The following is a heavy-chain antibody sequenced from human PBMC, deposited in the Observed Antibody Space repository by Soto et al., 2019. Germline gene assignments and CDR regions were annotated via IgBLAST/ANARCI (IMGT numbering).Heavy chain of an antibody. J-gene: IGHJ4*02. D-gene: IGHD3-10*01. CDR1: GFTSSSYS. Sequence: PGGSLRLSCVASGFTSSSYSMSWVRQAPGKGLEWVSGFRAGGDDGTTYYADSVKGRFTISRDNSKNTLFLQMNSLRAEDTAIYYCAKKVNSGSGSQYFDYFGQGTLVTVSS. CDR2: FRAGGDDGTT. CDR3: AKKVNSGSGSQYFDY. V-gene: IGHV3-23*01.